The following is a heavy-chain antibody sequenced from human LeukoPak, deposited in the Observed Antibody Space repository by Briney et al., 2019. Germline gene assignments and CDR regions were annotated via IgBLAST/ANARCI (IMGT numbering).Heavy chain of an antibody. CDR1: GFTVSSNY. V-gene: IGHV3-53*01. D-gene: IGHD5-12*01. Sequence: GGSLRLSCAASGFTVSSNYMSWVRQAPGKGLEWVSVIYSGGSTYYADSVKGRFTISRDNSKNTLYLQMNSLRAEDTAVYYCARFFRWLHYFDYWGQGTLVTVSS. J-gene: IGHJ4*02. CDR3: ARFFRWLHYFDY. CDR2: IYSGGST.